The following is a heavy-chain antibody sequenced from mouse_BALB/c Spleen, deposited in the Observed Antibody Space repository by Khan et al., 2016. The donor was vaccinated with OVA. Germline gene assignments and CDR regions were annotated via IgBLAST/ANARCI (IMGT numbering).Heavy chain of an antibody. D-gene: IGHD2-14*01. CDR1: GFTFTSYD. CDR3: ARVGYGGFAY. CDR2: IFPGDGST. J-gene: IGHJ3*01. Sequence: VQLQESGAELVKPGASVTLSCKASGFTFTSYDINWVRQRPEQGLEWIGWIFPGDGSTKYNEKFKGRATLTTDKSSSTDYMHLSRLTSEDSAVYFCARVGYGGFAYWGQGTLVTVSA. V-gene: IGHV1S56*01.